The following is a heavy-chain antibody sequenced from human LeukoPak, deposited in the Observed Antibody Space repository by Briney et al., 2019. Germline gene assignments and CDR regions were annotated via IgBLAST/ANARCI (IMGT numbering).Heavy chain of an antibody. Sequence: GGSLRLSCAASGFTFNSYAMHWVRQAPGKGLEWVAVISYDGSNKYYADSVKGRFTISRDNSKNTLYLQMNSLRAEDTAVYYCASDSDYGEYYFDYWGQGTLVTVSS. V-gene: IGHV3-30*19. CDR2: ISYDGSNK. CDR1: GFTFNSYA. CDR3: ASDSDYGEYYFDY. D-gene: IGHD4-17*01. J-gene: IGHJ4*02.